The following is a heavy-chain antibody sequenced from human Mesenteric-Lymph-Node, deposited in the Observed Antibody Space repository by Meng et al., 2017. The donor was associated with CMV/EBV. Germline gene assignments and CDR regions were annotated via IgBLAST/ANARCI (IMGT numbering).Heavy chain of an antibody. Sequence: SETLSLTCSVSGGSISSSSYYWGWIRQAPGKGLEWIGSAYYSGSTNHDPSLKSRLTTSLDTSKNQFSLNINSVTVADTAVYYCARLPIYDTSASPSWGQGTLVTVSS. CDR1: GGSISSSSYY. CDR3: ARLPIYDTSASPS. CDR2: AYYSGST. J-gene: IGHJ5*02. V-gene: IGHV4-39*07. D-gene: IGHD3-22*01.